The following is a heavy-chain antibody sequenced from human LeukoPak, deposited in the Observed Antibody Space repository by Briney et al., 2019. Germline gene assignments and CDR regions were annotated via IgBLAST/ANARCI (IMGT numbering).Heavy chain of an antibody. CDR2: FDPEDGET. J-gene: IGHJ4*02. Sequence: GASVKVSCKVSGYTLTELSMHWVRQAPGKGLEWMGGFDPEDGETIYAQKFQGRVTMTEDTSTDTAYMELSSLRSEDTAAYYCATGSPSDYVWGSYRYPFDYWGQGTLVTVSS. CDR3: ATGSPSDYVWGSYRYPFDY. D-gene: IGHD3-16*02. CDR1: GYTLTELS. V-gene: IGHV1-24*01.